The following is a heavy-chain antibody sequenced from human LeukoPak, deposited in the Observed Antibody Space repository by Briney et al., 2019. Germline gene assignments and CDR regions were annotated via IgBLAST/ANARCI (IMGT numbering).Heavy chain of an antibody. CDR1: GGTFSSYS. CDR2: IIPILGIA. D-gene: IGHD2-2*01. CDR3: AATYCSTTSCYDYDAFDI. J-gene: IGHJ3*02. Sequence: SVKVSCKASGGTFSSYSISWVRQAPGQGLEWMGRIIPILGIANYAQKSHGRVTITADKSTSTAYMELSSLRSGDTAVYYCAATYCSTTSCYDYDAFDIWGQGTMVTVSS. V-gene: IGHV1-69*02.